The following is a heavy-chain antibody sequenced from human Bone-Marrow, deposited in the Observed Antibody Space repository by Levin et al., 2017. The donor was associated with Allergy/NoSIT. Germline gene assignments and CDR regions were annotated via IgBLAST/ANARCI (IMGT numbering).Heavy chain of an antibody. D-gene: IGHD3-10*01. CDR2: ISAYNGNT. CDR3: ARVPAYGSGPYYYYGMDV. Sequence: GESLKISCKASGYTFTSYGISWVRQAPGQGLEWMGWISAYNGNTNYAQKLQGRVTMTTDTSTSTAYMELRSLRSDDTAVYYCARVPAYGSGPYYYYGMDVWGQGTTVTVSS. J-gene: IGHJ6*02. CDR1: GYTFTSYG. V-gene: IGHV1-18*01.